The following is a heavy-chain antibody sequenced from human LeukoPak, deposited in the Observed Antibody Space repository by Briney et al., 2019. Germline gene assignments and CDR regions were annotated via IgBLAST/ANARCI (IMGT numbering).Heavy chain of an antibody. CDR2: MNPNSGNT. D-gene: IGHD4-23*01. J-gene: IGHJ4*02. Sequence: ASVKVSCKASGYTFTSYDINWVRQATGQGLEWMGWMNPNSGNTGYAQKFQGRVTMTRNTSISTAYMELSSLRSEDTAVYYCARGRRARVVKDFDYWGQGTLVTVSS. CDR1: GYTFTSYD. V-gene: IGHV1-8*01. CDR3: ARGRRARVVKDFDY.